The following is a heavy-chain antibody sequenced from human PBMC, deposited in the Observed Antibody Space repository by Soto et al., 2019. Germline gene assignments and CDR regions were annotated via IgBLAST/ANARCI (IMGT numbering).Heavy chain of an antibody. CDR2: ISWNSVSI. CDR1: GFTFDDYA. V-gene: IGHV3-9*01. D-gene: IGHD6-6*01. J-gene: IGHJ4*02. Sequence: EVQLVESGGGLVQPGRSLRLSCAASGFTFDDYAMHWVRQAPGKGLEWVSGISWNSVSIGYADSVKGRFTISRDNAKNSLYLQMNSLRDEDTALYYCAKDISSSSWDYFDYWGQGTLVTVSS. CDR3: AKDISSSSWDYFDY.